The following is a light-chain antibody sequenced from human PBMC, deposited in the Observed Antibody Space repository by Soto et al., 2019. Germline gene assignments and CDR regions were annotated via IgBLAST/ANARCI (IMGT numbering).Light chain of an antibody. J-gene: IGKJ1*01. CDR3: QQYNDNWT. Sequence: DIQMTQSPPTLSASVGDRVTITCRASQSISSWLAWYQQKPGKAPRLLIYKASNLESGVPSRFSGSGSGTEFTLTISSLQPDDSATYYCQQYNDNWTFGQGTKVEIK. CDR1: QSISSW. V-gene: IGKV1-5*03. CDR2: KAS.